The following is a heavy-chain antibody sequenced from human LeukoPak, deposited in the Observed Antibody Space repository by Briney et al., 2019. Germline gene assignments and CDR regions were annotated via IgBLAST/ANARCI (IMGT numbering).Heavy chain of an antibody. J-gene: IGHJ4*02. CDR1: GFTFSSYS. CDR3: ARDGLGIDY. D-gene: IGHD3-10*01. CDR2: ISSGSGYI. V-gene: IGHV3-21*01. Sequence: GGSLRLSCAASGFTFSSYSMNWVRQTPGKGLEWVSSISSGSGYIHYADSVKGRFTISRDNAKKSLYLQMNSLGAEDTAVYYCARDGLGIDYWGQGTLVTVSS.